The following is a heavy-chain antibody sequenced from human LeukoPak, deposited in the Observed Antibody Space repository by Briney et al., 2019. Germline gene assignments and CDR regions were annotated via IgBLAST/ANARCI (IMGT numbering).Heavy chain of an antibody. CDR1: GFTFSSYA. CDR3: AKAPSELYSSSWPVDY. V-gene: IGHV3-23*01. J-gene: IGHJ4*02. CDR2: TSGSGGST. Sequence: GGSLRLSCAASGFTFSSYAMSWVRQAPGKGLEWVSATSGSGGSTYYADSVKGRFTISRDNSKNTLYLQMNSLRAEDTAVYYCAKAPSELYSSSWPVDYWGQGTLVTVSS. D-gene: IGHD6-13*01.